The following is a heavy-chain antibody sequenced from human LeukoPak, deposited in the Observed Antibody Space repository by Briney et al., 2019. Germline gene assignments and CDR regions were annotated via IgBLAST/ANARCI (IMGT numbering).Heavy chain of an antibody. Sequence: PPQTLSLTCAVSGDSISSGDYSWSWIRQPSGKGLEWIGYIFHSGSSYYNPSLKSRVTISVDKSKNQFSLRLTSVTAADTAVYYCARELWFVNAPGSWFDPWGQGTLVTVSS. D-gene: IGHD3-10*01. V-gene: IGHV4-30-2*01. J-gene: IGHJ5*02. CDR2: IFHSGSS. CDR1: GDSISSGDYS. CDR3: ARELWFVNAPGSWFDP.